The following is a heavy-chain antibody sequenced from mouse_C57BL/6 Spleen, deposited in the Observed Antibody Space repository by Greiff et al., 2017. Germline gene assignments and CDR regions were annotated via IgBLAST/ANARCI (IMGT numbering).Heavy chain of an antibody. CDR1: GFTFSSYT. J-gene: IGHJ4*01. Sequence: EVQVVESGGGLVKPGGSLKLSCAASGFTFSSYTMSWVRQTPEKRLEWVATISGGGGNTYYPDSVKGRFTISRDNAKNTLYLQMSSLRSEDTALYYCARHELGRGYYAMDYWGQGTSVTVSS. CDR3: ARHELGRGYYAMDY. V-gene: IGHV5-9*01. CDR2: ISGGGGNT. D-gene: IGHD4-1*01.